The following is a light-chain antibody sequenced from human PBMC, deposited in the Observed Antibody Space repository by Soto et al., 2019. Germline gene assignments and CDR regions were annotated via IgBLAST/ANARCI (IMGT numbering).Light chain of an antibody. V-gene: IGKV1-39*01. CDR2: AAS. CDR1: QSISSY. CDR3: QQSYSTPWT. Sequence: DIQMTQSPSSLSASVGDRVTITCRASQSISSYLNWYQQKPGKAPKLLIYAASSLQSGVPSRFSGSRSGTDFPLTISSLQPEDFATYYCQQSYSTPWTFGQATKVEIK. J-gene: IGKJ1*01.